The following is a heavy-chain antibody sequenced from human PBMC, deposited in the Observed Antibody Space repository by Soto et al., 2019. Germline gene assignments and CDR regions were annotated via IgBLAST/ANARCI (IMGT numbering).Heavy chain of an antibody. J-gene: IGHJ4*02. V-gene: IGHV3-23*01. Sequence: EVQLLESGGGLVQPGGSLRLSCAPSGFTFSSYAMSWVRQAPGKGLEWVSALSASGTSTYYADSVTGRFAISRDNSKNTLYRQLHSLRAEDTAVYYCAKDRVTTVTTKTFDYWGQGTLVSVSS. CDR1: GFTFSSYA. D-gene: IGHD4-17*01. CDR3: AKDRVTTVTTKTFDY. CDR2: LSASGTST.